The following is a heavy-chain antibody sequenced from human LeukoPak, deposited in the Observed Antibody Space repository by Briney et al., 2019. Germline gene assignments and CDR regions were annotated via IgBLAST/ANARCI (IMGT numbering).Heavy chain of an antibody. CDR2: ISYDGSNK. CDR3: ARGSSVFGDYVHYFDC. J-gene: IGHJ4*02. Sequence: GRSLRLSCAASGCTFSSYAMHWVRQAPGKGLEWVAVISYDGSNKYYADSVKGRFTISRDNSKNTLYLQMNSLRAEDTAVYYCARGSSVFGDYVHYFDCWGQGTLVTISS. V-gene: IGHV3-30-3*01. CDR1: GCTFSSYA. D-gene: IGHD4-17*01.